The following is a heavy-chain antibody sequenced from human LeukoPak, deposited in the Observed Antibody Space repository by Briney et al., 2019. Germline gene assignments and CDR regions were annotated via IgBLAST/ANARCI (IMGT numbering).Heavy chain of an antibody. CDR3: AHRRPYGGNSVRFDP. CDR1: GFSLSTSGVG. CDR2: IYWNDDK. Sequence: SGPTLVKPTQTLTLTCTFSGFSLSTSGVGVGWIRQPPGKALEWLALIYWNDDKRYSPSLKSRLTITKDTSKNQVVLTMTNTDPVDTATYYCAHRRPYGGNSVRFDPWGQGTLVTVSS. J-gene: IGHJ5*02. V-gene: IGHV2-5*01. D-gene: IGHD4-23*01.